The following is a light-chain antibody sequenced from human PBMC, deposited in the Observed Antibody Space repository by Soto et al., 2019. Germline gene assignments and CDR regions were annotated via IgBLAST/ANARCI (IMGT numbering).Light chain of an antibody. CDR2: KTS. CDR3: QQYNSYSRT. V-gene: IGKV1-5*03. Sequence: DIQMTQSPSTLSASVGDRVTITCRASQSIGSWLAWYQRKPGKAPNLLIYKTSNLESGVPSRFSGSGSGTELTLTISSLQPDDFSTYYCQQYNSYSRTFGQGTNLEIK. CDR1: QSIGSW. J-gene: IGKJ2*01.